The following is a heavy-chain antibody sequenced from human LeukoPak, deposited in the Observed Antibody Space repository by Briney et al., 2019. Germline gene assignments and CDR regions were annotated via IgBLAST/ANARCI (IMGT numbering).Heavy chain of an antibody. J-gene: IGHJ6*03. CDR1: GFTFGSYA. CDR2: SSGSGGRT. CDR3: AKDRYGSGNKYVYYMDV. V-gene: IGHV3-23*01. Sequence: RTGGCLRLSCAASGFTFGSYAMSWVRQAPREGLEWVSGSSGSGGRTNYADSAKGRFTISRDNSKNTLDLQMISLRAEDTAVYYCAKDRYGSGNKYVYYMDVWGKGTTVTVS. D-gene: IGHD3-10*01.